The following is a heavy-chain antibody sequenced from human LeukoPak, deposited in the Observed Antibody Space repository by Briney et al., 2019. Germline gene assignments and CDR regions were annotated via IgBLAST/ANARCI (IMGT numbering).Heavy chain of an antibody. CDR3: ARLGSQWLALNYFDY. CDR1: GGSISSYIHY. V-gene: IGHV4-39*01. J-gene: IGHJ4*02. Sequence: PSGTLSLTCTVSGGSISSYIHYWGWIRQPPGTGLEWIGTIYYSGSTYYNPSLKSRVTISVDTSKHQFSLKLSSVTAADTAVYYCARLGSQWLALNYFDYWGQGTLVTVSS. CDR2: IYYSGST. D-gene: IGHD6-19*01.